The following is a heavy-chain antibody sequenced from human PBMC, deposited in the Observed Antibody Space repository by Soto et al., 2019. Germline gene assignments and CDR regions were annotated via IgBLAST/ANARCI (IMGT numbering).Heavy chain of an antibody. CDR3: VRGNDNSDLSYNWSFAP. D-gene: IGHD1-20*01. V-gene: IGHV4-4*02. CDR1: GGTSENNG. J-gene: IGHJ5*02. CDR2: IYQTGSI. Sequence: SQPLSDISAVAGGTSENNGGSGVRQAPGKGLEWIGEIYQTGSINDNPSLRSRVTISVDKAKNQLSLNGDSVTAAATARYYCVRGNDNSDLSYNWSFAPWGKGTLVTVPS.